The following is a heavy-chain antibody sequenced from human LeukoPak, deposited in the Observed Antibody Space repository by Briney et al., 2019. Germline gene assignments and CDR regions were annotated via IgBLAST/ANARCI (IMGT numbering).Heavy chain of an antibody. Sequence: HPGRSLRLSCSASGFSFSDYGMHWVRQAAGKGLEWVAVIWYDGTNKFYADSVKGRFTISRENAKNSLYLQMNSLRAGDTAVYYCARSVAAAGHDAFDIWGQGTMVTVSS. V-gene: IGHV3-33*01. CDR2: IWYDGTNK. D-gene: IGHD6-13*01. CDR3: ARSVAAAGHDAFDI. J-gene: IGHJ3*02. CDR1: GFSFSDYG.